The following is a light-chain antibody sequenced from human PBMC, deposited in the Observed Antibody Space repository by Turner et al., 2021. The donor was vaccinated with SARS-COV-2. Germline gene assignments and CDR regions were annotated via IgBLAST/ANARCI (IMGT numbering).Light chain of an antibody. Sequence: DIQLTQSPSFLSASVGDRVTITCRASQGISSYLAWYQQKPGKAPKLLIYAASTLQSGVPSRFSGSGSGTEFTLTISSLQPEDFATYYCQQLNSDHPLTFGGGTKVEIK. J-gene: IGKJ4*01. CDR2: AAS. CDR1: QGISSY. CDR3: QQLNSDHPLT. V-gene: IGKV1-9*01.